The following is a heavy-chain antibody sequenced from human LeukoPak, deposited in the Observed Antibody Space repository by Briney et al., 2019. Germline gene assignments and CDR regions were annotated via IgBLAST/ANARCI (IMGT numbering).Heavy chain of an antibody. CDR3: ASVNCGDGCSS. CDR1: GFTFSSYG. J-gene: IGHJ5*02. D-gene: IGHD2-21*02. CDR2: IVNGNT. V-gene: IGHV3-23*01. Sequence: GGSLRLSCAASGFTFSSYGMSWVRQAPGKGLEWVSHIVNGNTYYADAVRGRFTISRDNAKNTLYLQMNTLRAEDTAAYYCASVNCGDGCSSWGQGTLVTVSS.